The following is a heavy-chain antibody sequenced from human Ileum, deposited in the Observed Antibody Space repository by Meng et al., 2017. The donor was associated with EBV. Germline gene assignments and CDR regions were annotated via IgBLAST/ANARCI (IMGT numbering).Heavy chain of an antibody. CDR2: IYHSGST. CDR1: GASIGSSYW. J-gene: IGHJ4*02. Sequence: QVQLQESVPGLGKPSGTLSLICAVSGASIGSSYWWTWVRQPPEKGLEWIGEIYHSGSTNYNPSLKSRLTLSVDKSKSQFSLELISVTAADTAVYYCARGRRFGSGRYALDYWGQGTLVTVSS. V-gene: IGHV4-4*02. CDR3: ARGRRFGSGRYALDY. D-gene: IGHD3-10*01.